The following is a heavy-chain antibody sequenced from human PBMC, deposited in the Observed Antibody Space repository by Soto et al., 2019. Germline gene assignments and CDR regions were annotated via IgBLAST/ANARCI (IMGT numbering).Heavy chain of an antibody. Sequence: QVQLVQSGAEVKKPGSSVKVSCKASGATFSTNAFSWVRQAPGQGLEWMGGIIPIFGTTDYAQKFQGRLTTTADDPASTAYMELRNLRSEATAIYFCASSITATLIREDYWGQGTLVTVSS. CDR2: IIPIFGTT. J-gene: IGHJ4*02. D-gene: IGHD5-18*01. V-gene: IGHV1-69*12. CDR1: GATFSTNA. CDR3: ASSITATLIREDY.